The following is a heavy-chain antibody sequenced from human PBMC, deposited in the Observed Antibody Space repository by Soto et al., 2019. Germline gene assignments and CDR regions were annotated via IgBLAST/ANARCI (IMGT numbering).Heavy chain of an antibody. V-gene: IGHV3-30*18. Sequence: QVQLVESGGGVVQPGRSLRLSCAASGFTFSSYGMHWVRQAPGKGLEWVAVISYDGSNKYYADSVKDRFTISRDNSKNTLYLQMNSLRAEDTAVYYCAKETVTEYYYYYYGMDVWGQGTTVTVSS. CDR1: GFTFSSYG. CDR3: AKETVTEYYYYYYGMDV. J-gene: IGHJ6*02. CDR2: ISYDGSNK. D-gene: IGHD4-17*01.